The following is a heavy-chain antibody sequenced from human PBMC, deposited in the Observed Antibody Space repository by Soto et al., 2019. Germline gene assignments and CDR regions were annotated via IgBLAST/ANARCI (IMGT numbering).Heavy chain of an antibody. CDR3: AKHPSGAVSGMVEFFEY. CDR1: GFTFSSYA. Sequence: EVQLLESGGGLVQPGGSLRLSCAASGFTFSSYAMSWVRQAPGKGLEWVSAISGSGGSTYYADSVKGRFTISRDKSKNTLYLQMNSMRAEDTAVYYCAKHPSGAVSGMVEFFEYWGQGTLVTVTS. J-gene: IGHJ4*02. CDR2: ISGSGGST. V-gene: IGHV3-23*01. D-gene: IGHD6-19*01.